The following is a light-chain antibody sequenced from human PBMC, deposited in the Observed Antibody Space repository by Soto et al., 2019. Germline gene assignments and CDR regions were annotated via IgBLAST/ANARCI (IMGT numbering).Light chain of an antibody. CDR2: EVS. CDR1: SSDVGRYNY. CDR3: TSYKSSTYV. V-gene: IGLV2-14*01. J-gene: IGLJ1*01. Sequence: QSALTQPASVSGSPGQSITISCTGTSSDVGRYNYVSWYQQHPGKAPKLIIFEVSNRPSGVSNRFSGSKSGNTASLTISGLQAEDEADYYCTSYKSSTYVFGTGTKLTVL.